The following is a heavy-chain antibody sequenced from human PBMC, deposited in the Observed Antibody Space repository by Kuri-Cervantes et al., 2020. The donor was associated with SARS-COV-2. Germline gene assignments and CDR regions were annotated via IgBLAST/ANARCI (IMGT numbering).Heavy chain of an antibody. V-gene: IGHV3-30*02. CDR2: IRYDGSNK. D-gene: IGHD4-11*01. Sequence: GGSLRLSCAASGFTFSSYGMHWVRQAPGKGLEWVAFIRYDGSNKYYADSVKGRFTISRDNSKSTLYLQMNSLRAEDTAVYYCAREGHDYSNLRTPYYYYYYMDVWGKGTTVTVSS. J-gene: IGHJ6*03. CDR3: AREGHDYSNLRTPYYYYYYMDV. CDR1: GFTFSSYG.